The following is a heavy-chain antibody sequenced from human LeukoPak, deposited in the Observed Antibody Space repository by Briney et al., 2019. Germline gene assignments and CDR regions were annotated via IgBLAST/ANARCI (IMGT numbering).Heavy chain of an antibody. V-gene: IGHV3-11*01. D-gene: IGHD4-17*01. J-gene: IGHJ4*02. CDR1: GFTFSDYY. CDR3: ARGTYGDHEGFFFSDY. Sequence: PGGSLRLSCAVSGFTFSDYYMSWVRQAPGKGLEWVSYISSSGSTIYYADSVKGRFTTSRDNAKNSLYLQMNSVIAEDTAVYDCARGTYGDHEGFFFSDYWGQGTLVTVSS. CDR2: ISSSGSTI.